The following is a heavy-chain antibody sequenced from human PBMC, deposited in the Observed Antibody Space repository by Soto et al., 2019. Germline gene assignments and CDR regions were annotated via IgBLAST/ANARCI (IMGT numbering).Heavy chain of an antibody. V-gene: IGHV1-69*12. Sequence: QVQLVQSGAEVKKPGSSVKVSCKASGGTFSSYAISWVRQAPGQGLEWMGGIIPIFGTANYAQKFQGRVTITADESKSKAYMELGSLRSEDKAVYYCARVRGYFISTSCPYPYGMDVWGQGTTVTVSS. CDR3: ARVRGYFISTSCPYPYGMDV. J-gene: IGHJ6*02. CDR2: IIPIFGTA. CDR1: GGTFSSYA. D-gene: IGHD2-2*01.